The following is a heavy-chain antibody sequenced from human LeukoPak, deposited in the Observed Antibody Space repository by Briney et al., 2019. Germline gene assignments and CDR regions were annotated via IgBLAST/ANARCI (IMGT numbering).Heavy chain of an antibody. V-gene: IGHV3-33*01. D-gene: IGHD3-22*01. Sequence: PGRSLRLSCAASGFSFSSYGMHWVRQAPGKGLEWVAVIWYDGSNKYYADSVKGRFTISRDNSKSTLYLQMSSLRAEDTAVYYCVRGDYDSSGYYFYYFDYWGQGTLVTVSS. CDR1: GFSFSSYG. CDR3: VRGDYDSSGYYFYYFDY. CDR2: IWYDGSNK. J-gene: IGHJ4*02.